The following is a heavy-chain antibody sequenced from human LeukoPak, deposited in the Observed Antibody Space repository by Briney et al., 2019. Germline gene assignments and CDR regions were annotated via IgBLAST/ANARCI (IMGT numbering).Heavy chain of an antibody. V-gene: IGHV4-59*01. J-gene: IGHJ3*01. CDR1: GGSISSYY. CDR3: AREQYLAYDVFGF. Sequence: SETLSLTCTVSGGSISSYYWSWIRQPPGRGLEWIGYVHFSGSTSFNPSLKSRVTISVGTSKNQFSLRLSSVTAADTAVYYCAREQYLAYDVFGFWGQGTLVTVSS. CDR2: VHFSGST. D-gene: IGHD4-11*01.